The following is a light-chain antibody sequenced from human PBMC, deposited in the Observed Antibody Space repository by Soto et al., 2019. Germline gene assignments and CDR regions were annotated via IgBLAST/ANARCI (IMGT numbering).Light chain of an antibody. CDR3: QQYNDWPPLT. CDR2: DVS. Sequence: EIVMTQSPTTLSVSPGERATLSCRASQSIPNRVAWYQQKPGQPPRLLIYDVSTRATGIPARFSGSGPGTEFTLTINSLQSEDLAVYYCQQYNDWPPLTFGGGTTVDIK. J-gene: IGKJ4*01. V-gene: IGKV3-15*01. CDR1: QSIPNR.